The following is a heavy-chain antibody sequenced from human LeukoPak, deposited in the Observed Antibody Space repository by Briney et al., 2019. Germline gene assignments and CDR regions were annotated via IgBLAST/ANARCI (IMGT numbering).Heavy chain of an antibody. CDR3: ARPNVGSFDY. J-gene: IGHJ4*02. Sequence: SQTLSLTCAISGDSVSSDNVAWNRITQSPSRGLEWLGRTYYRSKWRTDYALSVKSRITIHQDPSNNQFSLQLNSVTPEDTAVYYCARPNVGSFDYWGQGTLVTVSS. CDR1: GDSVSSDNVA. CDR2: TYYRSKWRT. V-gene: IGHV6-1*01. D-gene: IGHD1-1*01.